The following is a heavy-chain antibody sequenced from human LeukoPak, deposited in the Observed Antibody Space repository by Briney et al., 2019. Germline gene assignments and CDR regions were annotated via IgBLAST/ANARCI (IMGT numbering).Heavy chain of an antibody. Sequence: GGSPRLSCAGSGFTFSSYGMHWVRQAPGKGLEWVAVIWYDGSNKYHADSVKGRFTISRDNSKNTVYLQMNSLRAEDTAVYYCARWGSSSVDYWGQGTLVTVSS. CDR1: GFTFSSYG. V-gene: IGHV3-33*01. CDR3: ARWGSSSVDY. J-gene: IGHJ4*02. CDR2: IWYDGSNK. D-gene: IGHD6-6*01.